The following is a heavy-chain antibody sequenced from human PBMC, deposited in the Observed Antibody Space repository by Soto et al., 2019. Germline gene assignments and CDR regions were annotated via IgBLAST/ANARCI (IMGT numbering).Heavy chain of an antibody. Sequence: PSETLSLTCTVSGGSISSGNYYWSWIRQPPGKGLEWIGFISYSGSTYYNLSLKSRITISVDTSKNQFSLNLSFVTAADTAVYYFATMVPPATRLYSFDFGGKETLVTVPS. D-gene: IGHD3-10*01. CDR2: ISYSGST. CDR3: ATMVPPATRLYSFDF. CDR1: GGSISSGNYY. V-gene: IGHV4-30-4*01. J-gene: IGHJ4*02.